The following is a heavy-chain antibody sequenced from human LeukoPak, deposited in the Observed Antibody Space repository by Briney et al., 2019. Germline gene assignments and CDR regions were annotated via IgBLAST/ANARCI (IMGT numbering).Heavy chain of an antibody. J-gene: IGHJ4*02. CDR3: AKAPHRYYYGSGTDFDY. V-gene: IGHV3-9*01. Sequence: PGRSLRLSCAASGFTFDDYAMHWVRQAPGKGLEWVSGISWNSGSIGYADSVKGRFTISRDNSKNSLYLQMNSLIADDTALYYCAKAPHRYYYGSGTDFDYWGQGTLVTVSS. CDR2: ISWNSGSI. D-gene: IGHD3-10*01. CDR1: GFTFDDYA.